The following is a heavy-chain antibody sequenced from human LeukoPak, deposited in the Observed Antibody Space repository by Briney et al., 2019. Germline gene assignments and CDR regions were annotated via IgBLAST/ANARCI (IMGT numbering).Heavy chain of an antibody. V-gene: IGHV4-39*01. CDR3: VRHDGRGGATMGAFDS. CDR1: AASFISSSHH. Sequence: SETLSLTCTVSAASFISSSHHWGWIHQSPGKGLEWIGTVYYGRTTYYNPSLDGRVTISLDTSANHFSLQLKSVTAADTAVYYCVRHDGRGGATMGAFDSWGQGSLVTVSS. CDR2: VYYGRTT. D-gene: IGHD5-12*01. J-gene: IGHJ5*01.